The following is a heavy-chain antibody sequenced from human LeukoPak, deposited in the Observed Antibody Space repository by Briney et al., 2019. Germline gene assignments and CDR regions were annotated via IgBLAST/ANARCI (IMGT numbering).Heavy chain of an antibody. D-gene: IGHD7-27*01. Sequence: GGSLRLSCAASGFTFSNYWMHWVRQVPGKGLVWVSRINDDGSATFYADSVKGRFTISRDNAKNTLFLQINSLRAEDTAVYYCARAGVRAHWFDPWGQGTLVTVSS. J-gene: IGHJ5*02. CDR1: GFTFSNYW. V-gene: IGHV3-74*01. CDR3: ARAGVRAHWFDP. CDR2: INDDGSAT.